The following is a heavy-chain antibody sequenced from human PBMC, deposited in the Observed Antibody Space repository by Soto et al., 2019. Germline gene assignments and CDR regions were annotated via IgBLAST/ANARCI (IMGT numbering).Heavy chain of an antibody. Sequence: EVQLVESGGALVQPGRSLRLSCTASGFTFGDYAMSWFRQAPGKGPEWVGLIRSKSHGGTTEYAASVKGRFTISRDDSISTAYLQMNSLKTGDTAVYYCTRDFSLVVVPADNIPVDYWGQGILVTVSS. J-gene: IGHJ4*02. CDR2: IRSKSHGGTT. CDR3: TRDFSLVVVPADNIPVDY. CDR1: GFTFGDYA. V-gene: IGHV3-49*03. D-gene: IGHD2-2*01.